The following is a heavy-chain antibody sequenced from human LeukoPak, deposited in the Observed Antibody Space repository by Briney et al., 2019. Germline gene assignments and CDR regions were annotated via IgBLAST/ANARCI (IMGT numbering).Heavy chain of an antibody. CDR2: IFYSGST. D-gene: IGHD6-13*01. J-gene: IGHJ5*02. CDR3: ARDSRSPAAGIEYNWFDP. Sequence: SSETLSLTCTVSSGSISTSNYYWGWVRQPPGKALEWIGNIFYSGSTYYSPSLKSRVTISLDTSKNQFSLKLSSVTAADTAVYYCARDSRSPAAGIEYNWFDPWGQGTLVTVSS. CDR1: SGSISTSNYY. V-gene: IGHV4-39*07.